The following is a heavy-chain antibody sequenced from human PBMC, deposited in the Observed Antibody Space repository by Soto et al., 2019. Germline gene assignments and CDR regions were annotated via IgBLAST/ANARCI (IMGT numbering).Heavy chain of an antibody. CDR2: IHGAGGKI. Sequence: GGSLRLSCAASGLMFSDYWMSWVRQAPGKGLEWVAYIHGAGGKIHYVDSVNGRVTSAREDAKKTLCLLKKSPRTEDTAVYYCAIDFYGGDTYGPGDSWGEGALVT. CDR1: GLMFSDYW. J-gene: IGHJ4*02. V-gene: IGHV3-7*01. D-gene: IGHD5-18*01. CDR3: AIDFYGGDTYGPGDS.